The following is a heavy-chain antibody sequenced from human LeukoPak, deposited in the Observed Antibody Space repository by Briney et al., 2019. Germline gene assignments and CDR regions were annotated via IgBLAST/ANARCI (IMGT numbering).Heavy chain of an antibody. CDR2: IYYSGSS. D-gene: IGHD5-24*01. CDR3: ARYPFDGYNYYFDY. CDR1: GASINSYY. Sequence: PSETLPLTCTVSGASINSYYWSWIRQPPGKGLEWIGYIYYSGSSNYNPSLKSRVTISVDTSKNQFSLKLSSVTAADTAVYYCARYPFDGYNYYFDYWGQGTLVTVSS. J-gene: IGHJ4*02. V-gene: IGHV4-59*01.